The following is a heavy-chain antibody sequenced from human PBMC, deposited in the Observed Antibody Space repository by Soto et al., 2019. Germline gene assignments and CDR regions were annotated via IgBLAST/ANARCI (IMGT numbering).Heavy chain of an antibody. CDR3: ARVPSTRDIWSYGVGGKYYYYYMAV. CDR2: IKQDGSEK. D-gene: IGHD1-7*01. J-gene: IGHJ6*03. V-gene: IGHV3-7*04. CDR1: GFSFSHYC. Sequence: EVQLVESGGGLVQPGGSLRLSCAASGFSFSHYCMSWVRQAPGKGLEWVANIKQDGSEKYYVDSVKGRFTISRDNAKNSMFLQMDSLRDEDTAVYYCARVPSTRDIWSYGVGGKYYYYYMAVWGKGTTVTVSS.